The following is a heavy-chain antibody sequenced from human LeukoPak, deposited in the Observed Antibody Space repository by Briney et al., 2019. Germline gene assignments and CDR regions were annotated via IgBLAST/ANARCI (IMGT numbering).Heavy chain of an antibody. Sequence: PGGSLRLSCAASGFAFSNAWMSWVRQAPGKGLECVGRIKSNSDGATTDYAAPVRGRFTISRDDPKNTLYLQMNSLKTEDTAVYYCTTWMATVTLGNYWGQGTLVTVSS. V-gene: IGHV3-15*01. CDR2: IKSNSDGATT. J-gene: IGHJ4*02. CDR1: GFAFSNAW. D-gene: IGHD4-17*01. CDR3: TTWMATVTLGNY.